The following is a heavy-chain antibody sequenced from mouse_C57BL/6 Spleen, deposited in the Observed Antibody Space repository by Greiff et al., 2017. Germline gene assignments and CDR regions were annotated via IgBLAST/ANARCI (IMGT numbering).Heavy chain of an antibody. CDR1: GFSLTSYG. D-gene: IGHD1-1*01. V-gene: IGHV2-5*01. CDR3: ANYYYGSSAHAMDY. Sequence: QVQLQQSGPGLVQPSQSLSITCTVSGFSLTSYGVHWVRQSPGKGLEWLGVIWRGGSTDYNAAFMSRLSITKDNSKSQVFFKMNSLQADDTAIYYGANYYYGSSAHAMDYWGQGTSVTVSS. CDR2: IWRGGST. J-gene: IGHJ4*01.